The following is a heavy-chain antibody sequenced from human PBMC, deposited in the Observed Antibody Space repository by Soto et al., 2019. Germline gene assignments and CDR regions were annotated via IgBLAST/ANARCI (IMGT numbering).Heavy chain of an antibody. D-gene: IGHD3-3*01. V-gene: IGHV3-21*01. Sequence: EVQLVESGGGLVKPGGSLRLSCAASGFTFSSYSMNWVRQAPGKGLEWVSSISSSSSYIYYADSVKGRFTISRDNAKNSLYLQMNSLRAEDTAVYYCARDDGEDVLRFLEWLSQSYYYYMDVWGKGTTVTVSS. J-gene: IGHJ6*03. CDR1: GFTFSSYS. CDR3: ARDDGEDVLRFLEWLSQSYYYYMDV. CDR2: ISSSSSYI.